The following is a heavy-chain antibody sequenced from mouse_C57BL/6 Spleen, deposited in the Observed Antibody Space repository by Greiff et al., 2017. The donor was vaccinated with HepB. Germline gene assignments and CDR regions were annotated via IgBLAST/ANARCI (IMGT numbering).Heavy chain of an antibody. D-gene: IGHD2-5*01. Sequence: VQLQQSGAELVRPGSSVKLSCKASGYTFTSYWMHWVKQRPIQGLEWIGNIDPSDSETHYNQKFKDKATLTVDKSSSTAYMQLSSLTSEDSAVYDCARFGYSNYPWFAYWGQGTLVTVSA. J-gene: IGHJ3*01. CDR3: ARFGYSNYPWFAY. V-gene: IGHV1-52*01. CDR2: IDPSDSET. CDR1: GYTFTSYW.